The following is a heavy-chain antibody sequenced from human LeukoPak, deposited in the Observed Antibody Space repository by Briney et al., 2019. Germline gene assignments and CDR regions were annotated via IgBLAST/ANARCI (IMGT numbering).Heavy chain of an antibody. D-gene: IGHD2-2*01. CDR1: GFTFSSYW. J-gene: IGHJ4*02. CDR2: IKDDGSEK. Sequence: GGSLRLSCAASGFTFSSYWMSWVRQAPGKGLEWVANIKDDGSEKRDVDSVKGRFTISRDNAKNSLYLQMNSLRAEDTAVYFCARSGYSSTWYLQNFELDYWGQGTLVTVSS. V-gene: IGHV3-7*01. CDR3: ARSGYSSTWYLQNFELDY.